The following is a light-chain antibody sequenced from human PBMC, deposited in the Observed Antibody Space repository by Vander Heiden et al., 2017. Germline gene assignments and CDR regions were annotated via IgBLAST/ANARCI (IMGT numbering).Light chain of an antibody. CDR1: EVGKKF. J-gene: IGLJ2*01. V-gene: IGLV3-1*01. CDR3: QAWDDSTAI. Sequence: SYDLTQPPSLSVSPGQTATITGSGEEVGKKFTSWFQQKPGQSPLLVIYQDKKRPSGIPDRCSGSSFGNTATLTISGTQAVDEADYYCQAWDDSTAIFGGGTKLTVL. CDR2: QDK.